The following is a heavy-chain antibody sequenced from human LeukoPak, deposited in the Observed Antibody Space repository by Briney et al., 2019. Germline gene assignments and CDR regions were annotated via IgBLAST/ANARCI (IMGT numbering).Heavy chain of an antibody. CDR1: GYTFTSYD. D-gene: IGHD3-3*01. Sequence: GASVKVSCKASGYTFTSYDINWGRQATGQGLEWMGWMNPNSGNTGYAQKFQGRVTITRNTSISTAYIELSSLRSEDTAVYYCAREYDFWSGFGGFDPWGQGPLVTVSS. CDR3: AREYDFWSGFGGFDP. J-gene: IGHJ5*02. CDR2: MNPNSGNT. V-gene: IGHV1-8*03.